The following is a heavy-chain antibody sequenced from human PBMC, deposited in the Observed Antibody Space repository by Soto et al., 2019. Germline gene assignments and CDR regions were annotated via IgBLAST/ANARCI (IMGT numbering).Heavy chain of an antibody. CDR3: ARGPPSRVTTGYYYGMDV. D-gene: IGHD4-17*01. J-gene: IGHJ6*02. CDR1: GFTFSDHY. V-gene: IGHV3-72*01. CDR2: TRNKANSYTP. Sequence: EVQLVESGGGLVQPGGSLRLSCAASGFTFSDHYMDWVRQAPGKGLEWVGRTRNKANSYTPEYAASVKGRFTISRDDSKNSLDLKMNSLKTEDTAVYYCARGPPSRVTTGYYYGMDVWGQGTTVTVSS.